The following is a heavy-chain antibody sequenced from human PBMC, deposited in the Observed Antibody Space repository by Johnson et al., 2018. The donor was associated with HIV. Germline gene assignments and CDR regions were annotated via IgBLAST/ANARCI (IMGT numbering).Heavy chain of an antibody. J-gene: IGHJ3*02. CDR2: INWNGGST. CDR1: GFTVTSDY. CDR3: ARDASYYGSANDAFDI. D-gene: IGHD3-10*01. Sequence: EVQLVESGGGLVQPGGSLRLSCAASGFTVTSDYMSWVRQAPGKGLEWVSGINWNGGSTGYADSVKGRFTISRDNAKNSLYLQMNSLRAEDTALYYCARDASYYGSANDAFDIWGQGTMVTVSS. V-gene: IGHV3-20*04.